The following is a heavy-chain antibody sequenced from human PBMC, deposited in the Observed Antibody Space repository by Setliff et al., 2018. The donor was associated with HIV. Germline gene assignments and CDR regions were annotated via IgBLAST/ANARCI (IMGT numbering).Heavy chain of an antibody. V-gene: IGHV4-61*01. Sequence: PSETLSLTCTVSGDSISSGSYYWSWIRQHPGKGLEWIGYIYYSGSTNSNPSLKSRFTISVDTSKNQFSLKLNSVTAAATAVYYCANSLLRGSRYAFDIWGQGTMVTVSS. CDR3: ANSLLRGSRYAFDI. CDR2: IYYSGST. D-gene: IGHD3-10*01. J-gene: IGHJ3*02. CDR1: GDSISSGSYY.